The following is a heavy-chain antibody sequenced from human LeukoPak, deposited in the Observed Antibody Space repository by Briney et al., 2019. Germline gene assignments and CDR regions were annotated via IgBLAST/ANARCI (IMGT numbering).Heavy chain of an antibody. D-gene: IGHD6-13*01. CDR3: ATAPAAADSS. CDR1: GFTFSRFW. J-gene: IGHJ5*02. Sequence: GGPLRLSCVASGFTFSRFWMTWVRQAPGEGLEWVANINPDGSKKTYVDSVKGRFTISRDDAKNSLYLQMSSLRAEDTAVYYCATAPAAADSSWGQGTLVAVSS. CDR2: INPDGSKK. V-gene: IGHV3-7*01.